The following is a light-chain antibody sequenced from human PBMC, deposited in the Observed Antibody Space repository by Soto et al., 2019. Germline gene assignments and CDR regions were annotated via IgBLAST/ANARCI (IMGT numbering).Light chain of an antibody. CDR2: AAS. J-gene: IGKJ1*01. CDR1: QSISSW. V-gene: IGKV1-39*01. CDR3: QQSYSTPWT. Sequence: SLSASVGDSIAITCRASQSISSWVAWYQQKPGKAPKLLIYAASSLQSGVPSRFSGSGSGTDFTLTISSLQPEDFATYYCQQSYSTPWTFGQGTKVDIK.